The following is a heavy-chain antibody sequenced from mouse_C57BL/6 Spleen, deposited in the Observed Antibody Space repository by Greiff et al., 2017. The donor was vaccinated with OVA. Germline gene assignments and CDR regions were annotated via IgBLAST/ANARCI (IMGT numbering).Heavy chain of an antibody. V-gene: IGHV5-17*01. J-gene: IGHJ2*01. Sequence: EVQLQQSGGGLVKPGGSLKLSCAASGFTFSEYGMHWVRQAPEKGLEWVAYISSGSSTIYYADTVKGRFTISRDNAKNTLFLQMTSLRSEDTSMYYCASAQLGRDYFYYRGPSTTLTVSS. CDR3: ASAQLGRDYFYY. CDR1: GFTFSEYG. CDR2: ISSGSSTI. D-gene: IGHD4-1*02.